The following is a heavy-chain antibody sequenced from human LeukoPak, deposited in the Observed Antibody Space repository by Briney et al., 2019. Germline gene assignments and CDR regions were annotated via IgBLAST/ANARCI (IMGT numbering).Heavy chain of an antibody. CDR2: ISAYNGNT. J-gene: IGHJ4*02. V-gene: IGHV1-18*01. Sequence: ASVKVSCKASGYTFTSYGISWVRQAPGQGLEWMGWISAYNGNTNYAQKLQGRVTMTTDTSTSTAYMELRSLRSDDTAVYYCARDAGIAARRNSYYFDYWGQGTLVTVSS. CDR3: ARDAGIAARRNSYYFDY. CDR1: GYTFTSYG. D-gene: IGHD6-6*01.